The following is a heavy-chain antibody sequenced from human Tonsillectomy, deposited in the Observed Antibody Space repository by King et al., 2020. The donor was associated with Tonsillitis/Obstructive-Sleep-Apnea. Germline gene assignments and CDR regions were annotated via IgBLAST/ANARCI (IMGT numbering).Heavy chain of an antibody. V-gene: IGHV5-51*01. Sequence: QLVQSGAEVKKPGESLKISCKGSGYSFTSYWIGWVRQMPGKGLEWMGIIYPGDSDTRYSPSFQGQVTISADKSISTAHLQWSSLKASDTAMYYCARQGAAGTVADYYYYMDVWGKGTTVTVSS. CDR3: ARQGAAGTVADYYYYMDV. D-gene: IGHD6-13*01. J-gene: IGHJ6*03. CDR1: GYSFTSYW. CDR2: IYPGDSDT.